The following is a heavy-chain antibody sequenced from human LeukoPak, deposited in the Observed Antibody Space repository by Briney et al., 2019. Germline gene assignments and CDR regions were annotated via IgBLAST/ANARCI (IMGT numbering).Heavy chain of an antibody. D-gene: IGHD1-26*01. CDR1: GYTFTSYY. CDR3: ARDHVGGSYIYYYYGMDV. J-gene: IGHJ6*02. CDR2: INPSGGST. Sequence: ASVKVSCKASGYTFTSYYMHWVRQAPGQGLEWMGIINPSGGSTSYAQKFQGRVTMTRDTSTSTVYMELSSLRSEDTAVYYCARDHVGGSYIYYYYGMDVWGQGTTVTVSS. V-gene: IGHV1-46*01.